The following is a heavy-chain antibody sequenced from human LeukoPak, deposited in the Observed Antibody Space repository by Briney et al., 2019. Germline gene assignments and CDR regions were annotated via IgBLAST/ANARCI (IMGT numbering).Heavy chain of an antibody. CDR3: GRVRPDWGSYLFDY. D-gene: IGHD3-16*01. Sequence: GGSLRLSCAASGFTFSTYAINWVRQAPGKGLEWVAVISYDGANKYYADSVKGRFTISRDNSKNTLYLEMNSLRPEDTAAFFCGRVRPDWGSYLFDYWGQGTLLTVSS. CDR1: GFTFSTYA. V-gene: IGHV3-30-3*01. J-gene: IGHJ4*02. CDR2: ISYDGANK.